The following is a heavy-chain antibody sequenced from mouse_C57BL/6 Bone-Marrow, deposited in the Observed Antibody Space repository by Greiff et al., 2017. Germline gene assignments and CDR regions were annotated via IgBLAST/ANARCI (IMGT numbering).Heavy chain of an antibody. J-gene: IGHJ2*01. CDR3: SSFDRNYFDF. Sequence: EVQLQESGAELVRPGASVKLSCTASGFNIKDDYIHWVKQRPEQGLEWIGWIDPEIGDTESASKFQGKATITSDKSSNTAYLQLSSLTSEDTAVFYCSSFDRNYFDFWGQGTPLTVAS. CDR1: GFNIKDDY. CDR2: IDPEIGDT. D-gene: IGHD2-12*01. V-gene: IGHV14-4*01.